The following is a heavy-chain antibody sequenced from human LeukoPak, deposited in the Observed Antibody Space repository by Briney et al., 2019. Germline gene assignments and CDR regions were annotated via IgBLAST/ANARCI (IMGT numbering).Heavy chain of an antibody. J-gene: IGHJ4*02. D-gene: IGHD4-11*01. V-gene: IGHV4-39*07. CDR3: ASRVDYPVLFDY. CDR1: GGSISSSSYY. Sequence: PSETLSLTCTVSGGSISSSSYYWGWIRQPPGKGLEWIGSIYYSGSTYYNPSLKSRVTISVDTSKNQFSLKLSSVTAADTAVYYCASRVDYPVLFDYWGQGTLVTVSS. CDR2: IYYSGST.